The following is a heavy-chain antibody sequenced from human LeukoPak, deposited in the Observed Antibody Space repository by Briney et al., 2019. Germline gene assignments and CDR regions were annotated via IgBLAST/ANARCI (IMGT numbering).Heavy chain of an antibody. CDR3: ARGGILDSSGYFDY. Sequence: GESLKISCKASGYTFTSYGVSWVRQAPGQGLEWMGWISAYNGNTNYAQKLQGRVTMTTDTSTSTAYMELRSLRSDDTAVYYCARGGILDSSGYFDYWGQGTLVTVSS. CDR1: GYTFTSYG. D-gene: IGHD6-19*01. CDR2: ISAYNGNT. J-gene: IGHJ4*02. V-gene: IGHV1-18*01.